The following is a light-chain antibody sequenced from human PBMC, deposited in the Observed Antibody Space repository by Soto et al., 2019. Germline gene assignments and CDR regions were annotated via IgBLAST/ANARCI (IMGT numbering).Light chain of an antibody. CDR3: QSYDSSLSGSHVV. CDR1: SSNIGAGYA. CDR2: GNI. J-gene: IGLJ2*01. V-gene: IGLV1-40*01. Sequence: QSVLTQPPSVSGAPGQRVTISCTGSSSNIGAGYAVHWYQQVPGSAPKLLIYGNINRPSGVPDRFSGSKSGTSASLAITGLQAEDEADYYCQSYDSSLSGSHVVFGGGTKLTVL.